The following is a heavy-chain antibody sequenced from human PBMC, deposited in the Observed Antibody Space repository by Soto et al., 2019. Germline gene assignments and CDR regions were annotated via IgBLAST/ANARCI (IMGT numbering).Heavy chain of an antibody. V-gene: IGHV1-2*02. J-gene: IGHJ3*02. CDR2: INPNSGGT. CDR1: GYTFTDYY. Sequence: GASVKVSCKASGYTFTDYYMHWVRQAPGQGLEWMGWINPNSGGTNYAQKFQGRVTMTRDTSISTAYMELSRLRSDDTAVYYCARNPRPNVLLWFGEYDAFDIWGQGTMVTVSS. D-gene: IGHD3-10*01. CDR3: ARNPRPNVLLWFGEYDAFDI.